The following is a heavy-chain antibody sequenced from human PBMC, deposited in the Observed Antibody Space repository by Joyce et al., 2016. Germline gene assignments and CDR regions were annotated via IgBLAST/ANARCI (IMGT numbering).Heavy chain of an antibody. CDR3: AKDRETSAVLDF. D-gene: IGHD6-25*01. J-gene: IGHJ4*02. V-gene: IGHV3-30*18. CDR1: GFTFRSYG. CDR2: ISNYGKNK. Sequence: QAQLVESGGGVVQPGRSLRLSCAVSGFTFRSYGIHWVRQGPGKGLEWVAVISNYGKNKNYADSVKGRFTVSRDNSKKILSLQMNSLRPEETAVYYCAKDRETSAVLDFWGQGTPVTVSS.